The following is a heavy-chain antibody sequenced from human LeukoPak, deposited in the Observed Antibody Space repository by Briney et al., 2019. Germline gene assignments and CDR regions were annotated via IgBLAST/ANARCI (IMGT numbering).Heavy chain of an antibody. V-gene: IGHV4-59*12. CDR2: IYYSGST. J-gene: IGHJ4*02. CDR3: ARDSRIAAAGLDY. Sequence: PSETLSLTCSVSGGSIDKNYWSWIRQPPGKGLERIGYIYYSGSTYYNPSLKSRVTISVDTSKNQFSLKLSSVTAADTAVYYCARDSRIAAAGLDYWGQGTLVTVSS. CDR1: GGSIDKNY. D-gene: IGHD6-13*01.